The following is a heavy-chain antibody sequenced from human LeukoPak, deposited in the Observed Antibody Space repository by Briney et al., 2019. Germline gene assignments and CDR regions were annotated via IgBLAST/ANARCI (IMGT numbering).Heavy chain of an antibody. CDR3: ARSITIFGVATADAFDI. J-gene: IGHJ3*02. D-gene: IGHD3-3*01. CDR2: MNPNSGNT. Sequence: ASVKVSCKASGYTFTSYDINWVRQATGQGLEWMGWMNPNSGNTGYAQKFQGRVTMTRNTSISTAYMELSSLRSEDTAVYYCARSITIFGVATADAFDIWGQGTMVTVSS. CDR1: GYTFTSYD. V-gene: IGHV1-8*01.